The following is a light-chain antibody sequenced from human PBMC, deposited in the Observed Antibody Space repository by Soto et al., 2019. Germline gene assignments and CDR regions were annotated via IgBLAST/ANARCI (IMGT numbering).Light chain of an antibody. Sequence: SYELTQPPWVSVAPGQTASITCGGNNIGSKRVNWYQQKSGQAPVLVVYDDDDRPTGIPERFSGSNSGNTATLTISRVEAGDEADYYCQVWDNTDYAFGTGTKVTVL. V-gene: IGLV3-21*02. CDR1: NIGSKR. CDR2: DDD. J-gene: IGLJ1*01. CDR3: QVWDNTDYA.